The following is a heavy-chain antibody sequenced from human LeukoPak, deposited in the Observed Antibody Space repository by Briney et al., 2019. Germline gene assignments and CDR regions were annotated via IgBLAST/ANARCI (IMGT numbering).Heavy chain of an antibody. CDR2: INTNTGNP. J-gene: IGHJ4*02. CDR1: GYTFTSYA. V-gene: IGHV7-4-1*02. CDR3: ARILRGGYYDSSGYYTFDY. D-gene: IGHD3-22*01. Sequence: ASVKVSCKASGYTFTSYAMNWVRQAPGQGLEWMGWINTNTGNPTYAQGFTGRFVFSLDTSVSTAYLQISSLKAEDTAVYYCARILRGGYYDSSGYYTFDYWGQGTLVTVSS.